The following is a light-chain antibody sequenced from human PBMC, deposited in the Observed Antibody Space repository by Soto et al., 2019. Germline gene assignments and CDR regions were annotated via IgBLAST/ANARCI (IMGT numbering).Light chain of an antibody. V-gene: IGKV3-15*01. J-gene: IGKJ2*01. CDR1: QSVGSN. CDR3: QQYTNWPYT. CDR2: GAS. Sequence: EIVMTQSPATLSVSPGERASLSCRASQSVGSNLAWYQQTAGQAPRLLIYGASTRATGIPARFSGSGSGTEFTLTINSLQYEDFAVYSCQQYTNWPYTFGQWTKLEIK.